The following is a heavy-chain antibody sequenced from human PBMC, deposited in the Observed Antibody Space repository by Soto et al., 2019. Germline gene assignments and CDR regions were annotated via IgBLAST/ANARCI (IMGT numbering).Heavy chain of an antibody. V-gene: IGHV3-23*01. J-gene: IGHJ1*01. CDR2: ISGSGGST. D-gene: IGHD3-3*01. Sequence: GGSLRLSCAASGFTFSSYAMSWVRQAPGKGLEWVSAISGSGGSTYYADSVKGRFTISRDNSKNTLYLQMNSLRAEDTAVYYCAKFLEYYDFWSGYFGEYFQHWGQGTLVTVSS. CDR1: GFTFSSYA. CDR3: AKFLEYYDFWSGYFGEYFQH.